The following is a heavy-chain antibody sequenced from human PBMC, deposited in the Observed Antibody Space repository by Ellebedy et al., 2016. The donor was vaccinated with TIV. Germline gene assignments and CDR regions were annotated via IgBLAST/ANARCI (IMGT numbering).Heavy chain of an antibody. D-gene: IGHD6-13*01. CDR1: GGSIRTSIYY. J-gene: IGHJ4*02. Sequence: MPGGSLRLSCTVSGGSIRTSIYYWGWIRQPPGKGLEWIGTMSYSGSTYYNPSRKSRVTISVDTSKNQFSLKLSSVTAADAAVYYCARDEYNISWFKYWGQGTLVTVSS. CDR3: ARDEYNISWFKY. CDR2: MSYSGST. V-gene: IGHV4-39*07.